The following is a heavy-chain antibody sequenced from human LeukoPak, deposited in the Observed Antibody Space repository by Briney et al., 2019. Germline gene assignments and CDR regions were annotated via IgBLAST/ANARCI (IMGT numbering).Heavy chain of an antibody. J-gene: IGHJ4*02. V-gene: IGHV3-48*04. Sequence: GGSLRLSCAAPEFTFSTYSMNWVRQAPGKGLEWVSYISNSGNTIFYADSVKGRFTISRDNGKNSLYLQMNSLRAEDTAVYYCARVFSNPTGNDYWGQGTLVTVSS. CDR3: ARVFSNPTGNDY. D-gene: IGHD1-1*01. CDR2: ISNSGNTI. CDR1: EFTFSTYS.